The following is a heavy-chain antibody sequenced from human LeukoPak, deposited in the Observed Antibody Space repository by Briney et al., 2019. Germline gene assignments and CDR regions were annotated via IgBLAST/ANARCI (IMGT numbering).Heavy chain of an antibody. CDR1: GGSISSGSYY. CDR3: ARVTYYDFWSGYYISYYYYYMDV. CDR2: IYRSGST. V-gene: IGHV4-61*09. D-gene: IGHD3-3*01. J-gene: IGHJ6*03. Sequence: SETLSLTCTVSGGSISSGSYYWSWIRQPAGKRLEWIGHIYRSGSTNYNPPLKSRVTISVDTSKNQFSLKLSSVTAADTAVYYCARVTYYDFWSGYYISYYYYYMDVWGKGTTVTVSS.